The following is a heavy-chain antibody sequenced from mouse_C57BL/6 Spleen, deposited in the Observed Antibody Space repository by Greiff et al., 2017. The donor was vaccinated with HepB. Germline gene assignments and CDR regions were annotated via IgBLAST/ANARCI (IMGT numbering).Heavy chain of an antibody. J-gene: IGHJ3*01. V-gene: IGHV5-6*01. CDR2: ISSGGSYT. CDR1: GFTFSSYG. CDR3: ARGGGGQAWFAY. Sequence: EVQRVESGGDLVKPGGSLKLSCAASGFTFSSYGMSWVRQTPDKRLEWVATISSGGSYTYYPDSVKGRFTISRDNAKNTLYLQMSSLKSEDTAMYYCARGGGGQAWFAYWGQGTLVTVSA.